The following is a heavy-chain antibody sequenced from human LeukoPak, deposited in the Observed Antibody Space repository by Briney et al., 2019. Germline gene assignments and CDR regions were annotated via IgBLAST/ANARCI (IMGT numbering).Heavy chain of an antibody. CDR1: GGSISSYY. V-gene: IGHV4-4*08. Sequence: SETLSLTCTVSGGSISSYYWSWIRQTPGKGLEWIGRIHTSGSTNCNPSLKSRVTISLDTSKNQFSLNVTSVTAADTAIYYCARDGVLLWFGDNDAFDIWGQGTMVTVSS. CDR2: IHTSGST. CDR3: ARDGVLLWFGDNDAFDI. D-gene: IGHD3-10*01. J-gene: IGHJ3*02.